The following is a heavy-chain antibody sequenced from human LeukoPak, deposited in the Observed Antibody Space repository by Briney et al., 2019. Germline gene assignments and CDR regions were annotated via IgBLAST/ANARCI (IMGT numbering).Heavy chain of an antibody. J-gene: IGHJ4*02. D-gene: IGHD3-22*01. CDR2: VYYSGTT. V-gene: IGHV4-39*01. CDR3: GWYYYDSSGYYTFDY. CDR1: GDSISSRHYY. Sequence: PSETLSLTCAVSGDSISSRHYYWAWIRQPPGTGLEWIGNVYYSGTTHYNPSLQSRVTISVDTSKNQFSLKVNSVTAADTAMYYCGWYYYDSSGYYTFDYWGQGTLVTVSS.